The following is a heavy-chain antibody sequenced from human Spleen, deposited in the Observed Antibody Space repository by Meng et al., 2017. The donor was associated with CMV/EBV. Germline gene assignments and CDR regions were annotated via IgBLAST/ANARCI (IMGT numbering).Heavy chain of an antibody. D-gene: IGHD3-3*02. CDR1: GDSVNSGFYY. J-gene: IGHJ4*02. CDR2: IHYSGST. Sequence: SETLSLTCSVSGDSVNSGFYYWNWIRQPPGKGLEWIGYIHYSGSTNYNPSLKSRVTISVDTSKNQFSLKLSSVTAADTAVYYCARDHFWSGYYDFWGQGTLVTVSS. V-gene: IGHV4-61*01. CDR3: ARDHFWSGYYDF.